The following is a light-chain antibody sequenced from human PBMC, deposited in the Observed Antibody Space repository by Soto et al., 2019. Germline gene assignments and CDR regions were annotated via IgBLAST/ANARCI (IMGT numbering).Light chain of an antibody. V-gene: IGKV3-15*01. CDR2: GAS. J-gene: IGKJ1*01. CDR1: QSVSSN. CDR3: QRYNNWPPWT. Sequence: EIVMTQSPATLSVSPGERATISCRASQSVSSNLAWYQQKPGQAPRLRIYGASTRATGIPARFSGSGSGTEFTLTLSILQSEDFAVYYCQRYNNWPPWTFGQGPKVEIK.